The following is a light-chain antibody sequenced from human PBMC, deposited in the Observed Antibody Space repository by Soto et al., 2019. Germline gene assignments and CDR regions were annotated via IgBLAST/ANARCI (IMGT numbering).Light chain of an antibody. CDR2: AAS. CDR1: QGISNY. Sequence: DIQMTQSPSSLSASVGARVTITCRASQGISNYLAWYQQKPGKVPKLLIYAASTLKSGAPSRFSGSGSGTDFTLTISSLQPEDVAIYYCQKYNSAPRTFGQGTKVEIK. CDR3: QKYNSAPRT. V-gene: IGKV1-27*01. J-gene: IGKJ1*01.